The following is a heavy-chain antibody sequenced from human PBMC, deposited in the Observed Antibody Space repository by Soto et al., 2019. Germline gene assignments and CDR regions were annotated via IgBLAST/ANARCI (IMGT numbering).Heavy chain of an antibody. CDR3: ARVGYGSRRRGRGGMDV. Sequence: QVQLVESGGGVVQPGRSLRLSCAASGFTFSSYGMHWVRQAPGKGLEWVAVIWYDGSNKYYADSVKGRFTISRDNSKNTLDLQRNSLRAEDTAVYYCARVGYGSRRRGRGGMDVWGQGTTVTVSS. V-gene: IGHV3-33*01. J-gene: IGHJ6*02. CDR2: IWYDGSNK. CDR1: GFTFSSYG. D-gene: IGHD6-13*01.